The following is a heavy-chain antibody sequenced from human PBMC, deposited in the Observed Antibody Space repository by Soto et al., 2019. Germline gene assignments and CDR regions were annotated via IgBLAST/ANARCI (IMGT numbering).Heavy chain of an antibody. CDR2: INPATGDT. Sequence: QVHLVQSGAEVQKPGASVRISCQASGYAFTTSAIHWVRQAPGQSLEWMAWINPATGDTKYSQDVRGRVTFALDTSATTAYMDLRSLASHDTAVYYCARAAGRSKLLPFYFDPWGQGTLVTVSS. J-gene: IGHJ5*02. CDR3: ARAAGRSKLLPFYFDP. CDR1: GYAFTTSA. D-gene: IGHD1-26*01. V-gene: IGHV1-3*01.